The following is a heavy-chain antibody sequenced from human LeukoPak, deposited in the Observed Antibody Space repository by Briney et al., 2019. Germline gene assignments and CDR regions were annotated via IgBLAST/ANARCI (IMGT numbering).Heavy chain of an antibody. Sequence: GGSLRLSCAASGFAFSTNWMHWVRQAPGKGLVWVSHISTDARTITYADFVKGRFTISRDNAKNTLYLQMNSLRAEDTAVYYCARQGAAAGIDYWGQGTLVTVSS. CDR3: ARQGAAAGIDY. CDR2: ISTDARTI. V-gene: IGHV3-74*01. D-gene: IGHD6-13*01. CDR1: GFAFSTNW. J-gene: IGHJ4*02.